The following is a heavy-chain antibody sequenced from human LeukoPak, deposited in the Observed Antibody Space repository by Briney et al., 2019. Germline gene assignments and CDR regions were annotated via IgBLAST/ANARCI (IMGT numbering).Heavy chain of an antibody. CDR2: INNDGSWI. V-gene: IGHV3-74*01. CDR3: ARDGSAYNLDY. J-gene: IGHJ4*02. D-gene: IGHD3-16*01. Sequence: GGSLRLSCAASGFTFSGYWMSWVRQTPEKGLEWVSRINNDGSWINYADSVKGRFTVSRDNAKNTLNLQMNSLRAEDTAVYFCARDGSAYNLDYWGQGVLVTVSS. CDR1: GFTFSGYW.